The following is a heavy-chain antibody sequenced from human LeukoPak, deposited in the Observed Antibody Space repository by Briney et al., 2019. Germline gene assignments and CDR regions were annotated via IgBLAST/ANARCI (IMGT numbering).Heavy chain of an antibody. J-gene: IGHJ6*03. D-gene: IGHD6-19*01. CDR1: GYTFTSYG. CDR2: ISAYDGNT. Sequence: ASVKVSCKASGYTFTSYGISWVRQAPGQGLEWMGWISAYDGNTNYAQKLQGRVTMTTDTSTSTAYMELRSLRSDDTAVYYCARGADWPSGIAVAGFIMDVWGKGTTVTVSS. CDR3: ARGADWPSGIAVAGFIMDV. V-gene: IGHV1-18*01.